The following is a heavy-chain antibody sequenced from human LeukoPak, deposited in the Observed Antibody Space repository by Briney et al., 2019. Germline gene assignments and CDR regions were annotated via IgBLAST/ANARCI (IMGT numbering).Heavy chain of an antibody. V-gene: IGHV5-51*01. CDR1: GYSFTSYW. J-gene: IGHJ6*03. Sequence: GESLKISCKGSGYSFTSYWIGWVRQMPGKGLAWMGIIYPGDSDTRYSPSFQGQVTISADKSISTAYLQWSSLKASDTAMYYCARTKGYYYYYMDVRGKGTTVTVSS. CDR2: IYPGDSDT. CDR3: ARTKGYYYYYMDV.